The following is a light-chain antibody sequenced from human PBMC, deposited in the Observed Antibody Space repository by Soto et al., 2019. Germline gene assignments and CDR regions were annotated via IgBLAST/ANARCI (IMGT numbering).Light chain of an antibody. J-gene: IGKJ5*01. CDR1: QSVGSN. Sequence: EIVMTQSPATLSVSPGERATLSCTARQSVGSNLAWYQQKPGQAPRLLIYGASSRATGIPDRFSGSGSGPDFTLTISRLEPEDFAVYYCQQRSSWPHPFGQGTRLEIK. V-gene: IGKV3D-20*02. CDR2: GAS. CDR3: QQRSSWPHP.